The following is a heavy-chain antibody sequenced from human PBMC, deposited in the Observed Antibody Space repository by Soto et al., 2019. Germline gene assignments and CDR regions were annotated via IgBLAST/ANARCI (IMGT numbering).Heavy chain of an antibody. CDR2: IKPDGSEQ. V-gene: IGHV3-7*01. CDR3: ARGNWNYYYGFDV. J-gene: IGHJ6*02. Sequence: GGSLRLSCAASEFTFDKYYMTWVRQAPGKGPEWVADIKPDGSEQYYVDSVKGRFTISRDNANNSLYLQMNSLRAEDTAVYFCARGNWNYYYGFDVWGQGTTVTVS. CDR1: EFTFDKYY. D-gene: IGHD1-20*01.